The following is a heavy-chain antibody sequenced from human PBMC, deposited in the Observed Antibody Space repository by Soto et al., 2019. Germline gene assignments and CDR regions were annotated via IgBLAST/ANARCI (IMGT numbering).Heavy chain of an antibody. D-gene: IGHD3-16*01. CDR1: GYTFASCG. V-gene: IGHV1-18*01. CDR3: ARGWGDYVRGPFDP. J-gene: IGHJ5*02. Sequence: GASVEVSCKESGYTFASCGISWVRQAPGQGLEWMGWISAYNGNTNYAQKLQGRVTMTTDTSTSTAYMELRSLRSDDTAVYYCARGWGDYVRGPFDPWGQGTLVTVSS. CDR2: ISAYNGNT.